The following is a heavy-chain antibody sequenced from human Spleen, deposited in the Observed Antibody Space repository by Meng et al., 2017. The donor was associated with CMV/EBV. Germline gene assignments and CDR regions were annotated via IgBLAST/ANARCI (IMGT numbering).Heavy chain of an antibody. J-gene: IGHJ4*02. CDR2: INHRGST. Sequence: SETLSLTCAVYGGSFSGYDWTWIRQSPGKGLEWIGEINHRGSTNYNPSLKSRLTISLDTSKNQFSLKLKSVTAADTAVYYCARGSTSVTMIVVVFTAASLAYDSWGQGTLVTVS. CDR3: ARGSTSVTMIVVVFTAASLAYDS. V-gene: IGHV4-34*01. CDR1: GGSFSGYD. D-gene: IGHD3-22*01.